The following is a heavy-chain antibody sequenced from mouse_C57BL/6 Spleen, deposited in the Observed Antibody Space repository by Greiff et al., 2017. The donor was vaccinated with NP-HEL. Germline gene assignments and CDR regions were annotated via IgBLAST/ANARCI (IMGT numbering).Heavy chain of an antibody. CDR2: ISSGGSYT. D-gene: IGHD1-1*01. CDR1: GFTFSSYG. J-gene: IGHJ4*01. Sequence: EVMLVESGGDLVKPGGSLKLSCAASGFTFSSYGMSWVRQTPDKRLEWVATISSGGSYTYYPDSVKGRFTISRDNAKNTLYLQMSSLKSEDTAMYYCARLGTTVVATYYAMDYWGQGTSVTVSS. CDR3: ARLGTTVVATYYAMDY. V-gene: IGHV5-6*01.